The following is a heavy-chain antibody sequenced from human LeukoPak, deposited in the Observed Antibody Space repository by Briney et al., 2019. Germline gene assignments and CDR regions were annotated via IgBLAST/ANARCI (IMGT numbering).Heavy chain of an antibody. J-gene: IGHJ4*02. CDR1: GFTFSRYG. CDR2: IWYDGTNI. CDR3: ARDSRVGSGWDFDY. V-gene: IGHV3-33*01. D-gene: IGHD6-19*01. Sequence: GGSLRLSCAASGFTFSRYGMHWVRQAPGKGLEWVAVIWYDGTNIKYADSVKGRFTVSRDNSKNTLYLQMNSLRAEDTAVYYCARDSRVGSGWDFDYWGQGTLVTVSS.